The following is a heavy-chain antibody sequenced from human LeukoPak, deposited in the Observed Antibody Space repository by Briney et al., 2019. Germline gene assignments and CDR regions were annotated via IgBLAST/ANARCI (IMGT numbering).Heavy chain of an antibody. CDR2: IYHSGST. CDR3: ARVNELVPYFDY. V-gene: IGHV4-38-2*02. J-gene: IGHJ4*02. Sequence: PSETLSLTCTVSGYSISSGYYWGWIRQPPGQGLEWIGSIYHSGSTYYNPSLKSRVTISVDTSKNQFSLKLSSVTAADTAVYYCARVNELVPYFDYWGQGTLVTVSS. CDR1: GYSISSGYY. D-gene: IGHD6-13*01.